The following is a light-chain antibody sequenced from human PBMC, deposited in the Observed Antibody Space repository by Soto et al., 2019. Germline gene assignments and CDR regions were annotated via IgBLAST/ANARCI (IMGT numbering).Light chain of an antibody. Sequence: QSVLTQPPSVSGSPGQSVTISCTGTSSDVGSYNRVSWYQQPPGTAPKLMIYEVSNRPSGVPDRFSGSKSGNTASLTISGLQAEDEADYYYSSYTSSSIWLFGGGTKLTVL. CDR1: SSDVGSYNR. CDR3: SSYTSSSIWL. CDR2: EVS. J-gene: IGLJ2*01. V-gene: IGLV2-18*02.